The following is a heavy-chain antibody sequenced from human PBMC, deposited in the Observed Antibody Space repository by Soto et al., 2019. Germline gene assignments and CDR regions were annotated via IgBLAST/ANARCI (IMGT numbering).Heavy chain of an antibody. V-gene: IGHV3-66*01. Sequence: EVQLVESGGGLVQPGGSLRLSCAASGFTVSSNYMSWVRQAPGKGLEWVSVIYSGGSTYYADSVKGRFTISRDNSKNTLYLQMNSLRAEDTAVYYCASCGLEAIVATGGTDAFDIWGQGTMVTVSS. CDR2: IYSGGST. CDR1: GFTVSSNY. D-gene: IGHD5-12*01. CDR3: ASCGLEAIVATGGTDAFDI. J-gene: IGHJ3*02.